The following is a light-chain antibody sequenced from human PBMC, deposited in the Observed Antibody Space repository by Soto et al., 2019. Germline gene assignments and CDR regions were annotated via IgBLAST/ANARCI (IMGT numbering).Light chain of an antibody. J-gene: IGKJ1*01. CDR3: QQSYSTPRT. Sequence: DIHMTQSPSSLSASVGDRVSITCPASHSISSYLNWYQQKPGKAPKLLIHAASSLQSGVPSRFSGSGSGTDFTLTISSLQPEDFATYYCQQSYSTPRTFCQGTKVDIK. CDR1: HSISSY. V-gene: IGKV1-39*01. CDR2: AAS.